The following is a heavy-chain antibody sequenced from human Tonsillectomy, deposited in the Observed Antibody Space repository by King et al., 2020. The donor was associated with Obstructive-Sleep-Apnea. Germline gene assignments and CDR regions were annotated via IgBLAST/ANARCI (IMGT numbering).Heavy chain of an antibody. CDR2: TSGSGGRT. J-gene: IGHJ4*02. V-gene: IGHV3-23*04. CDR3: AKDKEDGYNWGYYFDY. Sequence: EVQLVESGGGLVQPGGSLRLSCAASGFTFSSYAMSWVRQAPGKGLEWVSVTSGSGGRTYYVDSVKGRFTISSDNSNNTLYLQMNSLRAEETAVYYCAKDKEDGYNWGYYFDYWGQGTLVTVSS. D-gene: IGHD5-24*01. CDR1: GFTFSSYA.